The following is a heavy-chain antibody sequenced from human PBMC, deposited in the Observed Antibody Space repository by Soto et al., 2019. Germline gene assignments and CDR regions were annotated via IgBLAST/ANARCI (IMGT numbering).Heavy chain of an antibody. D-gene: IGHD5-12*01. Sequence: EVQLLESGGGLVQPGGSLRLSCAASGFTFNNYAMSWVRQAPGKGLEWVSGISGSGGSTYYADSVKGRFTISRDNSKSMLYLQMNSLRADDTAVYYCAKRGGFDLLSGGMDVWGQGTTVTVSS. CDR2: ISGSGGST. CDR1: GFTFNNYA. J-gene: IGHJ6*02. CDR3: AKRGGFDLLSGGMDV. V-gene: IGHV3-23*01.